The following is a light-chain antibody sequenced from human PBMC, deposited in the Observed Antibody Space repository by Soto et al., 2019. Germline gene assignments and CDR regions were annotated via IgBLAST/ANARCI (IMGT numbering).Light chain of an antibody. CDR2: DAS. CDR3: QQYNNWPLT. Sequence: EIVMTQSPATLSVSPGERATLSCRASQSISSNLAWYQQKPGQAPGLLIYDASTRATGIPARFSASVSGTEFTLTISSLQSEDFAVYYCQQYNNWPLTFGGGTKVEIK. CDR1: QSISSN. J-gene: IGKJ4*01. V-gene: IGKV3-15*01.